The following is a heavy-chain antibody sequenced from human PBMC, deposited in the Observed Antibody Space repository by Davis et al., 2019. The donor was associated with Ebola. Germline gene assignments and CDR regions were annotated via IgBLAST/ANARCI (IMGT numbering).Heavy chain of an antibody. J-gene: IGHJ3*02. CDR2: ISSYNGNT. V-gene: IGHV1-18*04. CDR3: ARGVDSGSYYGAFDI. CDR1: GYTFTGYY. Sequence: ASVKVSCKASGYTFTGYYMQWVRQAPGQGLEWMGWISSYNGNTNYAQKLQGRVTMTTDTSTSTAYMELRSLRSDDTAVYYCARGVDSGSYYGAFDIWGQGTMVTVSS. D-gene: IGHD1-26*01.